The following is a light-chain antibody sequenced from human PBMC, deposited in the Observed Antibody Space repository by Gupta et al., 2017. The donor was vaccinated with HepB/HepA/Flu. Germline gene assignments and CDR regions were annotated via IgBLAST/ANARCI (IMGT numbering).Light chain of an antibody. Sequence: EIVMTQSPATLSVSPGERATLSCRASQSVSSNLAWYQQKPGQAPRLLIYGASTRATGIPARFSGSGYGTEFTLTISSLQSEDFAVYYCQQCKNWPYTFGQGTKLEIK. J-gene: IGKJ2*01. CDR3: QQCKNWPYT. CDR2: GAS. V-gene: IGKV3-15*01. CDR1: QSVSSN.